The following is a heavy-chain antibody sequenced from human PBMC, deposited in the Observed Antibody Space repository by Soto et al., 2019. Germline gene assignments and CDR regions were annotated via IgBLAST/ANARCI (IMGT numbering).Heavy chain of an antibody. CDR2: ISGSGGST. J-gene: IGHJ6*02. D-gene: IGHD1-26*01. CDR3: ATHIRSGSYRYYYGMDV. V-gene: IGHV3-23*01. Sequence: GGSLRLSCAASGFTFSSYAMSWVRQAPGKGLEWVSAISGSGGSTYYADSVKGRFTISRDNYKNTLYLQMNSLRAEDTDVYYCATHIRSGSYRYYYGMDVWGQGNTVTVSS. CDR1: GFTFSSYA.